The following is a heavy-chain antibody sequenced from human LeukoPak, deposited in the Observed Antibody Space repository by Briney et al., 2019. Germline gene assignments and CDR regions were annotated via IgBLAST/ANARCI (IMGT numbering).Heavy chain of an antibody. CDR2: ISSSSSTI. CDR3: ARVFFRSGWPERYMDV. Sequence: GGSLRLSCAASGFTFSSYSMNWVRQAPGKGLEWVSYISSSSSTIYYADSVKGRFTISRDNAKNSLYLQMNSLRAEDTAVYYCARVFFRSGWPERYMDVCGKGTTVTVSS. J-gene: IGHJ6*03. CDR1: GFTFSSYS. D-gene: IGHD6-19*01. V-gene: IGHV3-48*01.